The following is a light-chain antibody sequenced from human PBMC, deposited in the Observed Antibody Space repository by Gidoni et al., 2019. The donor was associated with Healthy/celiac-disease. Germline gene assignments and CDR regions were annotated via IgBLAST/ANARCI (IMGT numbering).Light chain of an antibody. Sequence: EIVMTQSPATLSVSPGERATLSCRASQSVSSNLAWYQQTPGQAPRLLIYGASTRATGIPARFSGSGSGTEFTLTISSLQSEDFAVYYCQQYNNWPPTWPFGQGTKVEIK. V-gene: IGKV3-15*01. CDR2: GAS. CDR3: QQYNNWPPTWP. J-gene: IGKJ1*01. CDR1: QSVSSN.